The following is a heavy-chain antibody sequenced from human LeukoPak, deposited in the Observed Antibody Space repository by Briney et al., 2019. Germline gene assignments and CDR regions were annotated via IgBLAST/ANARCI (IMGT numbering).Heavy chain of an antibody. CDR3: ARGDGYNSLDY. CDR2: IYYSGNT. J-gene: IGHJ4*02. D-gene: IGHD5-24*01. CDR1: GGSIRNGDYY. Sequence: PSLTLSLTCTISGGSIRNGDYYWSWIRQSPGKGLEWIGYIYYSGNTFYNSSLKSQVSISGDTSKNQFSLKLTSVTAADTAVYYCARGDGYNSLDYWGQGTLVTVSS. V-gene: IGHV4-30-4*01.